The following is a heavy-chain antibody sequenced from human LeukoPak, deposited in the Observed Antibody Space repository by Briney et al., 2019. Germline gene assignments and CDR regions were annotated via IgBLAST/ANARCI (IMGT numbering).Heavy chain of an antibody. V-gene: IGHV3-9*01. J-gene: IGHJ4*02. CDR1: GFTFDDYA. Sequence: PGRSLRLSCAASGFTFDDYAMHWVRQAPGKGLEWVSGISWSSGSIGYADSVKGRFTISRDNAKNSLYLQMNSLRAEDTAVYYCARVGGSYVGYYFDYWGQGTLVTVSS. CDR2: ISWSSGSI. D-gene: IGHD1-26*01. CDR3: ARVGGSYVGYYFDY.